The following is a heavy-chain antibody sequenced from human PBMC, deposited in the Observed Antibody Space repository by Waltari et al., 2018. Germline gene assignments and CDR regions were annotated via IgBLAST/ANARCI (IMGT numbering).Heavy chain of an antibody. D-gene: IGHD3-16*01. CDR1: GLAVSDHS. CDR3: AXHHLTPWGAFDP. J-gene: IGHJ5*02. V-gene: IGHV3-53*04. Sequence: EVRLVESGGGVVPPGXSXXXSCAASGLAVSDHSMAWVRQTPERGLEWVSSLSTSDTTSYTHSVEGRFSIFRVHSENTLYLQMNNLRPDDTALYYCAXHHLTPWGAFDPWXXGVQVTVSS. CDR2: LSTSDTT.